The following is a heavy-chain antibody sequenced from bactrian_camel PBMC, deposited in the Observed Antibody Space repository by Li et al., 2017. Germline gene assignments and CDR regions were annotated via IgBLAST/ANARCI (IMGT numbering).Heavy chain of an antibody. D-gene: IGHD3*01. Sequence: QVQLVESGGGLVQPGGSLRLSSVGSGFTFSSYYMSWIRQAPGQGLEWVSTIYSDGSKTYYSDSVKGRFTISRDNTKNTVYLQLNSLKTEDTAMYYCAKGRDASALSERGQGTQVTVS. CDR2: IYSDGSKT. V-gene: IGHV3-2*01. CDR1: GFTFSSYY. J-gene: IGHJ4*01. CDR3: AKGRDASALSE.